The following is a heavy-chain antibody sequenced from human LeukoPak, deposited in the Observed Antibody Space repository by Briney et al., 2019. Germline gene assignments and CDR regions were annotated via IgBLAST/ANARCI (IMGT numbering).Heavy chain of an antibody. CDR2: ISWNSGSI. Sequence: GGSLRLSCAASGFTFDEYAMHWVRQAPGKGLEWVSGISWNSGSIGYADSVKGRFTISRDNAKNSLYLQMNSLRAEDMALYYCAKAATVSEVDYFDYWGQGTLVTVSS. V-gene: IGHV3-9*03. CDR1: GFTFDEYA. CDR3: AKAATVSEVDYFDY. J-gene: IGHJ4*02. D-gene: IGHD4-11*01.